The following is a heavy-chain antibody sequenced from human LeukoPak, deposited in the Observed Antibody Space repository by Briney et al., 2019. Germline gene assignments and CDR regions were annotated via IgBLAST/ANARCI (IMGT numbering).Heavy chain of an antibody. V-gene: IGHV4-39*01. CDR1: GESIRRGSSF. CDR3: ARTTEGYAAGPGYSYYYYMDV. Sequence: SQSLCLTRAVSGESIRRGSSFWGWIRQPPGKGLQWIESISVYYSGTTYDNPSLESRVTISVDTCINQVSLKLNSMTATDPAVYYCARTTEGYAAGPGYSYYYYMDVWGKGTTVTISS. CDR2: ISVYYSGTT. D-gene: IGHD5-12*01. J-gene: IGHJ6*03.